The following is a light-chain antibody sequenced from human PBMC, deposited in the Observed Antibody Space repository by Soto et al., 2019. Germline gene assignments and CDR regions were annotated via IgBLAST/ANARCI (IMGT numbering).Light chain of an antibody. CDR1: TSNIGAGYD. CDR3: QSYDSSLRAWV. CDR2: ANN. V-gene: IGLV1-40*01. J-gene: IGLJ3*02. Sequence: QSVLTQPPSVSGAPGQRVTISCTGSTSNIGAGYDVHWYQQVPGTTPKLLIYANNNRPSGVPDRFSGSKSGTSASLVITGLQAEDEADYYCQSYDSSLRAWVFGGGTQLTVL.